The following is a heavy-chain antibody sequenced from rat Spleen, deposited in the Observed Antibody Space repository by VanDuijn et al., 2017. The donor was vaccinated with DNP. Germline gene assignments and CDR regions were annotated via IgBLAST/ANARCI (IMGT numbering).Heavy chain of an antibody. J-gene: IGHJ2*01. V-gene: IGHV5-22*01. D-gene: IGHD1-9*01. CDR1: GFTFSAYY. CDR3: ARRGYYGYNTFDY. CDR2: IGSDGYAP. Sequence: EVQLVESGGGLVQPGRSLKLSCAASGFTFSAYYMAWVRQAPTKGLEWVAYIGSDGYAPYYGDSVKGRFTISRDNAENTLYLQMNSLRSEDTATYYCARRGYYGYNTFDYWGQGVMVTVSS.